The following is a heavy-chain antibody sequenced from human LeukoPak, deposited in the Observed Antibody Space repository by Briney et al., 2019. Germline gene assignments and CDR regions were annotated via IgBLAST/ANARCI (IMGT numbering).Heavy chain of an antibody. CDR1: GGSISSYY. CDR2: IYTSGST. Sequence: SETLSLTCTVSGGSISSYYWSWIRQPPGQGLEWIGYIYTSGSTNYNPSLKGRVTISVDTSNNHFSLKLSSVTAADTAVYYCARSEQLVTPHNWFDPWGQGTLVTVSS. J-gene: IGHJ5*02. CDR3: ARSEQLVTPHNWFDP. D-gene: IGHD6-13*01. V-gene: IGHV4-4*09.